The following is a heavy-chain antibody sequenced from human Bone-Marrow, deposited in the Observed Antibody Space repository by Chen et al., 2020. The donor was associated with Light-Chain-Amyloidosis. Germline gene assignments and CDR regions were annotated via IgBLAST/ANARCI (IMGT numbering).Heavy chain of an antibody. CDR1: GYTFPNYW. V-gene: IGHV5-51*01. Sequence: EVQLEQSGPEVKKPGESLKISCKGSGYTFPNYWIVWVRQMPGKGLEWMGVIYPDDSDAIYSPSFEGQVTISADKSITTAYLQCSSLKASDTAMYYCARRRDGYNFVYWGQGTLVTVSS. CDR3: ARRRDGYNFVY. CDR2: IYPDDSDA. J-gene: IGHJ4*02. D-gene: IGHD5-12*01.